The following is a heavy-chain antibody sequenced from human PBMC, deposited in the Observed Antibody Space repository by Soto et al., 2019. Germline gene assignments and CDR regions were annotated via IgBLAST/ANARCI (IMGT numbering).Heavy chain of an antibody. V-gene: IGHV3-7*03. CDR1: GFTFSTYW. CDR3: ARDRRTSRGDQKYGMDV. D-gene: IGHD3-10*01. CDR2: IKQDGGEK. J-gene: IGHJ6*02. Sequence: PGGSLRLSCAASGFTFSTYWMSWVRQAPGKGLEWVANIKQDGGEKNYVDSVKGRFTISRDNAKNSLYLQMNSLRVADTAMYYCARDRRTSRGDQKYGMDVWGQGTAVTVSS.